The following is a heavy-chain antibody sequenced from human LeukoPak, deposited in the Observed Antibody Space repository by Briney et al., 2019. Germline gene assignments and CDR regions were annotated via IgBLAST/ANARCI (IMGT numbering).Heavy chain of an antibody. CDR1: GYTFTSYA. V-gene: IGHV7-4-1*02. J-gene: IGHJ6*03. CDR3: ARVGRIYYYYYMDV. Sequence: ASVKVSCKASGYTFTSYAMNWVRQAPGQGLEWMGWINTNTENPTYAQGFTGRFVFSLDTSVSTAYLQISSLKAEDTAVYYCARVGRIYYYYYMDVWGKGTTVTVSS. CDR2: INTNTENP.